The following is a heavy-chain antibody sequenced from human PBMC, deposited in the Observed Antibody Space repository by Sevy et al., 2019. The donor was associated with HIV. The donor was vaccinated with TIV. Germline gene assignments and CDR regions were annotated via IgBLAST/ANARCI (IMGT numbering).Heavy chain of an antibody. CDR3: ARVWGYYYGSGSYPDY. CDR1: GFTFSSYW. CDR2: IKQDGSEQ. D-gene: IGHD3-10*01. Sequence: GGSLRLSCAASGFTFSSYWMSWVRQAPGKGLEWVANIKQDGSEQYYVDSVKGRFTISRDNAKNSLYLQMNSLRAEDTAVYYCARVWGYYYGSGSYPDYWGQGTLVTVSS. V-gene: IGHV3-7*01. J-gene: IGHJ4*02.